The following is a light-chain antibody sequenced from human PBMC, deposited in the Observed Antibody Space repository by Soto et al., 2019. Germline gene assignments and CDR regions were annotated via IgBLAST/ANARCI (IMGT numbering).Light chain of an antibody. Sequence: EIVMTQSPATLSVSPGERATLSCRASQSVSSNLAWYQQKPGQAPRLLIYGASTRATGIPARFSGSGSGTEFTFTFISPQSEDPPVYCCLQHNNLPPTFGQGTKVEIQ. CDR2: GAS. J-gene: IGKJ1*01. CDR3: LQHNNLPPT. V-gene: IGKV3-15*01. CDR1: QSVSSN.